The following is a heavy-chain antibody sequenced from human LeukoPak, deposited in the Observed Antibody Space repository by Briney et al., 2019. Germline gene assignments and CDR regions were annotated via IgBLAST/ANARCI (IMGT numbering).Heavy chain of an antibody. J-gene: IGHJ4*02. CDR3: ARDISPYYYDKIEGFDY. D-gene: IGHD3-22*01. V-gene: IGHV3-11*01. Sequence: PGGSLRLSCAASGFTFSDYYMSWIRQAPGKGLEWVSYISSSGSTIYYADSVKGRFTISRDNAKNSLYLQMNSLRAEDTAVYYCARDISPYYYDKIEGFDYWGQGTLVTVSS. CDR1: GFTFSDYY. CDR2: ISSSGSTI.